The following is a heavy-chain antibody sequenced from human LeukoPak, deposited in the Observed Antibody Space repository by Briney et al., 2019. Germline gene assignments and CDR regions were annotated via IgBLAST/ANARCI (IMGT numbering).Heavy chain of an antibody. CDR1: GGTFSSYA. CDR3: ARLRRTYYYDSSGPTDAFDI. D-gene: IGHD3-22*01. CDR2: SIPIFGTA. Sequence: GSSVKVSCKASGGTFSSYAISWVRQAPGQGLEWMGGSIPIFGTANYAQKFQGRVTIITDESTSTAYMELSSLRSEDTAVYYCARLRRTYYYDSSGPTDAFDIWGQGTMVTVSS. J-gene: IGHJ3*02. V-gene: IGHV1-69*05.